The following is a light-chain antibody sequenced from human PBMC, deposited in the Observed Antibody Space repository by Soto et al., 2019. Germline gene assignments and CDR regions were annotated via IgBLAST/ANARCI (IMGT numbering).Light chain of an antibody. CDR1: QDIDNN. J-gene: IGKJ2*01. CDR2: DAS. Sequence: DIQMTQSPSSLSASVGDRVTITCQANQDIDNNLNWYQQRSGKAPKVLIYDASNLKGGVPSRFSGSGSGTDFTFTISSLQPEDIATYYCQQYDDFPYTFGQGTKLEI. CDR3: QQYDDFPYT. V-gene: IGKV1-33*01.